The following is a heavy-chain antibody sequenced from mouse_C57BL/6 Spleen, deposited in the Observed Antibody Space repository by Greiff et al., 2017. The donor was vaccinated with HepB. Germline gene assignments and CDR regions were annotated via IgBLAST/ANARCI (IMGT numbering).Heavy chain of an antibody. CDR2: INPGSGGT. CDR1: GYAFTNYL. J-gene: IGHJ3*01. Sequence: VKLLESGAELVRPGTSVKVSCKASGYAFTNYLIAWVKQRPGQGLEWIGVINPGSGGTNYNEKFKGKATLTADKSSSTAYMQLSSLTSEDSAVYFCARTTAQATGFAYWGQGTLVTVSA. D-gene: IGHD3-2*02. CDR3: ARTTAQATGFAY. V-gene: IGHV1-54*01.